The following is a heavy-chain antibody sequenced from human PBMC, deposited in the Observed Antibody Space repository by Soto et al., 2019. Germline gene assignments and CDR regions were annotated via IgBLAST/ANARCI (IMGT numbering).Heavy chain of an antibody. CDR2: ISYDGSNK. V-gene: IGHV3-30*18. CDR1: GFTFSSYG. CDR3: AKEAPSSGYYARYYFDY. J-gene: IGHJ4*02. Sequence: GGSLRLSCAASGFTFSSYGMHWVRQAPGKGLEWVAVISYDGSNKYYADSVKGRFTISRDNSKNTLYLQMNSLRAEDTAVYYCAKEAPSSGYYARYYFDYWGQGTLVTVSS. D-gene: IGHD3-22*01.